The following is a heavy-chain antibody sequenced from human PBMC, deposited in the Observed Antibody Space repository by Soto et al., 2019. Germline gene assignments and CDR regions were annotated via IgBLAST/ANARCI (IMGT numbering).Heavy chain of an antibody. Sequence: LRLSCAASGFTFSSYAMHWVRQAPGKGLEWVAVISYDGSNKYYADSVKGRFTISRDNSKNTLYLQMNSLRAEDTAVYYCARQPIAARPYFDYWGQGTLVTVSS. V-gene: IGHV3-30-3*01. CDR2: ISYDGSNK. CDR1: GFTFSSYA. D-gene: IGHD6-6*01. CDR3: ARQPIAARPYFDY. J-gene: IGHJ4*02.